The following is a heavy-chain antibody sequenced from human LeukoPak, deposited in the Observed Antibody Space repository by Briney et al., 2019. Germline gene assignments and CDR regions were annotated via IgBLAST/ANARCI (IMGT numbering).Heavy chain of an antibody. Sequence: PGGSLRLSCVASGFTFSIYEMNWVRQAPGKGLEWVSYISSSGSTIYYADSVKGRFTISRDNAKNSLYLQMNSLRAEDTAVYYCARDGGVYSGYFLWGQGTLVTVSS. CDR2: ISSSGSTI. CDR3: ARDGGVYSGYFL. CDR1: GFTFSIYE. V-gene: IGHV3-48*03. D-gene: IGHD5-12*01. J-gene: IGHJ4*02.